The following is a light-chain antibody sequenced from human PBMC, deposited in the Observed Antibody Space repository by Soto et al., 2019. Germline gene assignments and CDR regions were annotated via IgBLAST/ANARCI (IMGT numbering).Light chain of an antibody. CDR2: KSS. CDR3: QQYIRYSPYT. J-gene: IGKJ2*01. V-gene: IGKV1-5*03. CDR1: QTISSS. Sequence: DIQMTQFPSTLSASIGDRVTITCRASQTISSSLAWYQQKPGKAPKLLIYKSSNLETGVPSRFSGRGSGTEFALTISSLQPDDFAPYYCQQYIRYSPYTFGQGTRLEIK.